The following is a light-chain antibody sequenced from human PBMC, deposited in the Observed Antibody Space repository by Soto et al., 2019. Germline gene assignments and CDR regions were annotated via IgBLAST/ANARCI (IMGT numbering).Light chain of an antibody. CDR2: AAS. V-gene: IGKV1-8*01. Sequence: SASTGDRVTITCRASQGISSYLAWYQQKPGKAPKLLIYAASTLQSGVPSRFSGSGSGTDFTLTISCLQSEDFATYYCQQYYSYPRTFGQGTKV. CDR3: QQYYSYPRT. CDR1: QGISSY. J-gene: IGKJ1*01.